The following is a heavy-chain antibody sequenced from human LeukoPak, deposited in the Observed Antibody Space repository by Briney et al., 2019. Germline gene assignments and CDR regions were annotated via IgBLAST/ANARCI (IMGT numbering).Heavy chain of an antibody. CDR3: ARVYYGSGSYYNVYHSKAFDI. CDR2: IYHSGST. J-gene: IGHJ3*02. Sequence: SETLSLTCTVSGYSISSGYYWGWIRQPPGKGLEWIGSIYHSGSTYYNPSLKSRVTISVDTSKNQFSLKLTSVTAADTAMYYCARVYYGSGSYYNVYHSKAFDIWGQGTMVTVSS. D-gene: IGHD3-10*01. V-gene: IGHV4-38-2*02. CDR1: GYSISSGYY.